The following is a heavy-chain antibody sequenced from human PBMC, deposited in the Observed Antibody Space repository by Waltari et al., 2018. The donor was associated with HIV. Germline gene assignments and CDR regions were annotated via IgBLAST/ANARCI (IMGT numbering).Heavy chain of an antibody. D-gene: IGHD3-10*01. J-gene: IGHJ4*02. Sequence: DVQLVQSGAEIKKPGESLKISCKGSGYSFTTNWIGWVRQMPGKGLDWMAIIYPDDAYTRYNPSFRGQVTISVDRSISTAHLSWRRLKTSDTGIYYCVTSAYGANSWIDYWGQGTPVTVSS. CDR2: IYPDDAYT. V-gene: IGHV5-51*01. CDR3: VTSAYGANSWIDY. CDR1: GYSFTTNW.